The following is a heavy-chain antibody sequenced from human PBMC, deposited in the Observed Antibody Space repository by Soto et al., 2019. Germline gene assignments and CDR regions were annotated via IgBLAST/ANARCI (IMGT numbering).Heavy chain of an antibody. CDR1: GYNFPTYW. V-gene: IGHV5-51*01. CDR2: IYPGDSDT. J-gene: IGHJ6*02. CDR3: ARRRIDVTDSNYYYYGMDV. D-gene: IGHD2-21*02. Sequence: GESLKISCKGSGYNFPTYWIGWVRQMPGKGLEWMGIIYPGDSDTRYSPSFQGQVTMSADKSISTAYLQWSSLKASDTAIYYCARRRIDVTDSNYYYYGMDVWGQGTTVTVSS.